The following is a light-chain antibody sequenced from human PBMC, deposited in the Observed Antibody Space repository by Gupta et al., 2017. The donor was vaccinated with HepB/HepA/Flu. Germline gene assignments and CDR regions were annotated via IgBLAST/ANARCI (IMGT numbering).Light chain of an antibody. CDR1: SGHSSYA. CDR3: QTWDTASVV. J-gene: IGLJ3*02. Sequence: QLVLTQSPSASGSLGASVKLTCSLSSGHSSYAVAWHQLQTETGPLFLRKLNEDGSHTKGDGIPDRFEGSSSGAARILTISSLQSEDEAEYYCQTWDTASVVFGGGTKLTVL. V-gene: IGLV4-69*01. CDR2: LNEDGSH.